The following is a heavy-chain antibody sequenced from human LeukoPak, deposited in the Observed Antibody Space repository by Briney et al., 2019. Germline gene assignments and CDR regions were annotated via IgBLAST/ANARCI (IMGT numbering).Heavy chain of an antibody. CDR3: AKDLTDSYAHYYMDV. CDR1: GFTFSSYG. Sequence: GGSLRLSCAASGFTFSSYGMHWVRQAPGKGLEWVAFIRYDGSNKYYADSVKGRFTISRDNSKNTLYLQMNSLRAEDTAVYYCAKDLTDSYAHYYMDVWGKGTTVTVSS. D-gene: IGHD5-18*01. J-gene: IGHJ6*03. V-gene: IGHV3-30*02. CDR2: IRYDGSNK.